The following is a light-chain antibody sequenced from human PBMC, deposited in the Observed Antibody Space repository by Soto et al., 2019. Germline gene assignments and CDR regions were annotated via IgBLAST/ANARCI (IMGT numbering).Light chain of an antibody. CDR1: QSISRN. Sequence: EMVFTQSPCTLSLSPGERATLSSRASQSISRNLAWFQQKPGQAPTLLIFGASTRAAGIPARFSGSGSGTDFTLTISRLEPEDFAVYFCQQYGTSSWTLGQGTKVDIK. CDR2: GAS. V-gene: IGKV3-20*01. J-gene: IGKJ1*01. CDR3: QQYGTSSWT.